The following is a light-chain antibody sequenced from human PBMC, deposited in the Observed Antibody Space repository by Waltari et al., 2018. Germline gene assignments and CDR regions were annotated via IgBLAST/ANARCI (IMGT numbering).Light chain of an antibody. J-gene: IGKJ2*01. Sequence: DIQMTQSPSTLSASVGDRVTITCRASQSINSWLAWYQQKPGQAPKLLIYKASILESGVPSRFSGSGSGTEFTDTISSLQPDDFATYYCQQYNGYPYTFGQGTNLEIK. CDR3: QQYNGYPYT. CDR2: KAS. V-gene: IGKV1-5*03. CDR1: QSINSW.